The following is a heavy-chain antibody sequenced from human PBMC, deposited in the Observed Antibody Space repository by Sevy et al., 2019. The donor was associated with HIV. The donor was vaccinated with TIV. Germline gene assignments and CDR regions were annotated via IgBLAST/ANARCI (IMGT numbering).Heavy chain of an antibody. J-gene: IGHJ4*02. D-gene: IGHD3-22*01. CDR2: ISSRSSYI. CDR3: AVAVDYYDIGGLHY. V-gene: IGHV3-21*05. Sequence: GGSLRLSCAASGFIFSDYDMNWVRQAPGKGLEWISVISSRSSYIKYADSLKGRVTISRDNANNSLFLQLNSLIAEDTAVYYCAVAVDYYDIGGLHYWGQGALVTVSS. CDR1: GFIFSDYD.